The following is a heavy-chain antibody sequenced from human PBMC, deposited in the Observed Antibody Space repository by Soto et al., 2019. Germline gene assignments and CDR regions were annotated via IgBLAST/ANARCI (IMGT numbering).Heavy chain of an antibody. CDR1: GVTCDDYA. CDR3: TRDVEGSGIAADGSFAY. CDR2: LSWNGAYT. Sequence: SLRLSCATSGVTCDDYAFHWVRQAPGRGLEWVSGLSWNGAYTAYADSVKGRFTISRDNAKNSLYLQMNSLTTEDTALYYCTRDVEGSGIAADGSFAYWGQGTLVTVSS. V-gene: IGHV3-9*01. D-gene: IGHD6-13*01. J-gene: IGHJ4*02.